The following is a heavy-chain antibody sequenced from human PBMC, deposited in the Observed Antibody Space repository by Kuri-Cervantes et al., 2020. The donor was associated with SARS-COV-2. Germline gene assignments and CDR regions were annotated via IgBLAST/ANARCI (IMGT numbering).Heavy chain of an antibody. V-gene: IGHV3-30*18. D-gene: IGHD2-8*01. CDR1: GFTFSSYD. J-gene: IGHJ6*02. CDR3: AKGGYCTNGVCYNYYGMDV. CDR2: ISYDGSNK. Sequence: GESLKISCAASGFTFSSYDMHWVRQAPGKGLEWVAVISYDGSNKYYADSVKGRFTISRDNSKNTLYLQMNSLRAEDTALYYCAKGGYCTNGVCYNYYGMDVWGQGTTVTVSS.